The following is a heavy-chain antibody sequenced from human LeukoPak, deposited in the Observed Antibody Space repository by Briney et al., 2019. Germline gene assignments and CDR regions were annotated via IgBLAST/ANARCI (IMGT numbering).Heavy chain of an antibody. J-gene: IGHJ6*03. D-gene: IGHD3-9*01. Sequence: NPSETLFLTCTVSGGSISSYYWSWIRQPAGKGLEWIGRIYTSGSTNYNPSLKSRVTMSVDTSKNQFSLKLSSVTAADTAVYYCAKGQNILTGYKNYYYYYYMDVWGKGTTVTISS. CDR3: AKGQNILTGYKNYYYYYYMDV. CDR2: IYTSGST. V-gene: IGHV4-4*07. CDR1: GGSISSYY.